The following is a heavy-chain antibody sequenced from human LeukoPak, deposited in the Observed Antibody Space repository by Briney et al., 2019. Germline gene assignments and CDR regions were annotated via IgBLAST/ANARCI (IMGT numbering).Heavy chain of an antibody. J-gene: IGHJ4*02. Sequence: GRSLRLSCVASGVSLSSHGMHWFRQAPGKGLEWITYIWSDGNSQFYADSMKGRFTVSRDISKNTVYLQINSLRVEDTAVYYCARDRGNDYFDSWGQGTLVIVSS. V-gene: IGHV3-33*01. CDR1: GVSLSSHG. CDR3: ARDRGNDYFDS. CDR2: IWSDGNSQ.